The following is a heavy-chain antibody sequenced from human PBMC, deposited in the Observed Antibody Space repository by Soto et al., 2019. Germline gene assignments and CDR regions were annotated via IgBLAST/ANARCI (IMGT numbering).Heavy chain of an antibody. J-gene: IGHJ5*02. V-gene: IGHV3-23*01. D-gene: IGHD1-26*01. Sequence: SGGSLRLSCAASGFTFNSYAMSWVRQAPGKGLEWVSAISGSGGSTFYRDSVKGRFTISRDNSKNTLYLQINSLRAEDTAIYYCTKEARHSGSSWFDPWGQGTLVTVSS. CDR1: GFTFNSYA. CDR3: TKEARHSGSSWFDP. CDR2: ISGSGGST.